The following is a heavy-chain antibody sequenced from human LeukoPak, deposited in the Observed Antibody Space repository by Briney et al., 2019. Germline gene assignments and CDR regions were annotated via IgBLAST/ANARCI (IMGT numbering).Heavy chain of an antibody. CDR2: ISGSGAST. V-gene: IGHV3-23*01. CDR3: AKAALRYQLLSSLDY. D-gene: IGHD2-2*01. J-gene: IGHJ4*02. CDR1: GFTFSSYG. Sequence: GGSLRLSCVASGFTFSSYGMHWVRQAPGKGLEWVSAISGSGASTYYADSVKGRFTISRDNSKNTLYLQMNSLRAEDTAIYYCAKAALRYQLLSSLDYWGQGTLVTVSS.